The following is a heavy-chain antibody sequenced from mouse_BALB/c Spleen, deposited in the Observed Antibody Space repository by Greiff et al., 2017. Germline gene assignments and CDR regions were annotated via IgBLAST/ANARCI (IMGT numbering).Heavy chain of an antibody. CDR1: GFSLTDYG. V-gene: IGHV2-6-5*01. D-gene: IGHD1-1*01. Sequence: VMLVESGPGLVAPSQSLSITCTVSGFSLTDYGVSWIRQPPGKGLEWLGVIWGGGSTYYNSALKSRLSISKDNSKSQVFLKMNSLQTDDTAMYYCAKHPYGSSYAFDYWGQGTTLTVSS. J-gene: IGHJ2*01. CDR3: AKHPYGSSYAFDY. CDR2: IWGGGST.